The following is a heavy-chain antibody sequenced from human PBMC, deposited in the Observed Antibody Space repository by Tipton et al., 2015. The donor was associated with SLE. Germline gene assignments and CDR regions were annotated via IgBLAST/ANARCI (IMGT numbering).Heavy chain of an antibody. CDR3: VRGPKDV. CDR2: INHSGTS. J-gene: IGHJ6*02. CDR1: GYSISSGYY. Sequence: TLSLTCTVSGYSISSGYYWGWIRQSTGQGLEWIASINHSGTSYYNPSLKSRLTMSAGTSKNQISLKLSSVSAADTAVYYCVRGPKDVWGQGTTVTVSS. V-gene: IGHV4-38-2*02.